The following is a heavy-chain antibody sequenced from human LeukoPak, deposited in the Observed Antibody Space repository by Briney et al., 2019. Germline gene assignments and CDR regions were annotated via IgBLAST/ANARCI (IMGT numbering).Heavy chain of an antibody. J-gene: IGHJ4*02. CDR3: ARDGVDYGDYVAFDY. D-gene: IGHD4-17*01. V-gene: IGHV1-46*01. Sequence: VASVKVSCKASGYTFTSYYMHWVRQAPGQGLEWMGIINPSGGSTSYAQKFQGRVTMTRDTSTSTVYMELSSLRPEDTAVYYCARDGVDYGDYVAFDYWGQGTLVTVSS. CDR1: GYTFTSYY. CDR2: INPSGGST.